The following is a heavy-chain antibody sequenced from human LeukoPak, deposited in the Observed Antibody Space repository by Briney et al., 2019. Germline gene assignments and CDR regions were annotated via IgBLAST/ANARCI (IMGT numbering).Heavy chain of an antibody. J-gene: IGHJ4*02. Sequence: GGSLRLSCAASGFTFSTYWMHWVRHGPGKGLVWVSRINSDGSSTTYADSVKGRFTISRDNSKNTLYLQMNSLRAEDTAVYYCAKSGGAYLIVGATEFDYWGQGTLVTVSS. V-gene: IGHV3-74*03. CDR1: GFTFSTYW. CDR3: AKSGGAYLIVGATEFDY. D-gene: IGHD1-26*01. CDR2: INSDGSST.